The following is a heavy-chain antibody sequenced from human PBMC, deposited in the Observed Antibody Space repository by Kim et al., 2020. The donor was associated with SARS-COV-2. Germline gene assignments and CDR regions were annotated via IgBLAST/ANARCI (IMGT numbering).Heavy chain of an antibody. J-gene: IGHJ4*02. CDR1: GYTFTSYD. CDR3: ARVPVGRAVAGGDY. D-gene: IGHD6-19*01. Sequence: ASVKVSCKASGYTFTSYDINWVRQATGQGLEWMGWMNPNSGNTGYAQKFQGRVTMTRNTSISTAYMELSSLRSEDTAVYYCARVPVGRAVAGGDYWGQGTLVTVSS. V-gene: IGHV1-8*01. CDR2: MNPNSGNT.